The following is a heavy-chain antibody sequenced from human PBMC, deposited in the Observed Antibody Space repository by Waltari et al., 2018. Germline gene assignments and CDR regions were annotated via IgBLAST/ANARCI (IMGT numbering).Heavy chain of an antibody. CDR2: ITHSGST. D-gene: IGHD1-26*01. CDR3: ARGLVGATNVYYYMDV. CDR1: GGSFSGYY. V-gene: IGHV4-34*01. J-gene: IGHJ6*03. Sequence: QVQLQQWGAGLLKPSETLSLTCAVYGGSFSGYYWSWIRQPPGQGLEWLGEITHSGSTNSNPALKSRVTISVDTSKNQFSLKLSAVTAADTAVYYCARGLVGATNVYYYMDVWGKGTTVTISS.